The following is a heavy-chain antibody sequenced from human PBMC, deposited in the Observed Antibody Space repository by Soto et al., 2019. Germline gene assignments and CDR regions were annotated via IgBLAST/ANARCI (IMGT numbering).Heavy chain of an antibody. CDR1: GGTFSSYA. J-gene: IGHJ4*02. Sequence: ASVKVSCKASGGTFSSYAISWVRQAPGQGLEWMGGIIPIFGTANYAQKFQGRVTITADESTSTAYMELSSLRSEDTAVYYCARDYGVAVAGTAYFDYWGQGTLVTVSS. CDR2: IIPIFGTA. D-gene: IGHD6-19*01. V-gene: IGHV1-69*01. CDR3: ARDYGVAVAGTAYFDY.